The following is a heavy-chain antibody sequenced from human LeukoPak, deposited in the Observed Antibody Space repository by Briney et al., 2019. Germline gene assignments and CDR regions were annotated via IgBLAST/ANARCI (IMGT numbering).Heavy chain of an antibody. J-gene: IGHJ4*02. V-gene: IGHV3-23*01. CDR3: AKDQLPGIAVAGPPDWFDY. CDR2: ISGSGGST. D-gene: IGHD6-19*01. Sequence: GGSLRLSCAASGFTFSSYAMSWVRQAPGKGLEWVSAISGSGGSTYYADSVKGRFTISRDNSKNTLYLQMNSLRAEDTAVYYCAKDQLPGIAVAGPPDWFDYWGQGTLVTVSS. CDR1: GFTFSSYA.